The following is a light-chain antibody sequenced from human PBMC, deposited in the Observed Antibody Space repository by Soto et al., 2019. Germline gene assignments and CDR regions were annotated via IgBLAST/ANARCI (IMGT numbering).Light chain of an antibody. V-gene: IGLV2-18*02. CDR2: EVS. CDR3: SSYTISSTYV. CDR1: SSDVGSDNR. J-gene: IGLJ1*01. Sequence: QSALTQPPSVSGSPGQSGTISCTGTSSDVGSDNRVSWYQQPPGTAPKLMIYEVSNRPSGVPDRFSGSKSGNTASLTISGLQAEDEADYYCSSYTISSTYVFGTGTKVTVL.